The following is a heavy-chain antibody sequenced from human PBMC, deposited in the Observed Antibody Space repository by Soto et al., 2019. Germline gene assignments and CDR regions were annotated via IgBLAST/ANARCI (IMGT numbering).Heavy chain of an antibody. V-gene: IGHV3-48*01. J-gene: IGHJ5*02. CDR1: GFVFSSYG. Sequence: GGSLRLSCAASGFVFSSYGMNWVRQAPGKGLEWLSYIGGSSGTIDYADSVKGRFTISRDNVRNSLWLQMNSLRAEDTAVYYCAREGLSSNWLNWFDPWGQGTLVTVSS. CDR3: AREGLSSNWLNWFDP. CDR2: IGGSSGTI. D-gene: IGHD6-13*01.